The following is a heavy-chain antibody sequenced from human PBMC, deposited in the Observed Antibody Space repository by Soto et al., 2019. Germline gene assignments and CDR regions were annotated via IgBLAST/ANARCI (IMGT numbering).Heavy chain of an antibody. D-gene: IGHD3-10*01. CDR1: GGSTSSYY. V-gene: IGHV4-59*01. CDR2: IYNSGST. J-gene: IGHJ6*03. Sequence: PSETLSLTCTVSGGSTSSYYWSWIRQPPGKGLEWIGYIYNSGSTNYNPSLKSRVTISVDTSKYQFSLKLSSVTAADTAVYYCARDYYGSGSYKDYYYYYMDVWGKGTTVTVSS. CDR3: ARDYYGSGSYKDYYYYYMDV.